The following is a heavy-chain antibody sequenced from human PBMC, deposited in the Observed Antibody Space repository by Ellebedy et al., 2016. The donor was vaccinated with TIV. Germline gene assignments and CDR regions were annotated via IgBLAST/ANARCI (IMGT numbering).Heavy chain of an antibody. CDR3: ARGRSGWLAMGYYFDY. CDR2: ISYDGSNK. V-gene: IGHV3-30*01. Sequence: PGGSLRLSCAASGFIFSSYAMHWVRQAPGKGLEWVAVISYDGSNKYYADSVKGRFTISRDNSKNTLYLQMKSLRAEDTAVYYCARGRSGWLAMGYYFDYWGQGTLVTVSS. CDR1: GFIFSSYA. D-gene: IGHD6-19*01. J-gene: IGHJ4*02.